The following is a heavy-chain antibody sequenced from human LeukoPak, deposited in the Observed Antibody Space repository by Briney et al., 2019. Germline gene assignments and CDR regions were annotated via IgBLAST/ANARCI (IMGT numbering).Heavy chain of an antibody. J-gene: IGHJ5*02. D-gene: IGHD3-22*01. CDR2: IHSGGET. Sequence: GGSLRLSCEASGVTISNYYMSWVRQAPGKGLEWVSVIHSGGETYYTDSVKGRFTISRDNSKNTLYLQVNSLRAEDAAVYYCGRAGVYSASSGYGPDRWGQGTLVTVSS. CDR3: GRAGVYSASSGYGPDR. V-gene: IGHV3-53*01. CDR1: GVTISNYY.